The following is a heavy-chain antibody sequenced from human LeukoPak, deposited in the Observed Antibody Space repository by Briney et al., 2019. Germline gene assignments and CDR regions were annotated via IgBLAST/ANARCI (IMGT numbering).Heavy chain of an antibody. D-gene: IGHD3-22*01. V-gene: IGHV1-18*01. CDR2: ISAYNGST. J-gene: IGHJ3*01. CDR3: AREIKYYYDSSGYEF. CDR1: GYTFTSYG. Sequence: ASVKVSCKASGYTFTSYGISWVRQAPGQGLEWMGWISAYNGSTNYAQKLQGRVTMTTDTSTSTAHMELRSLRSDDTAVYYCAREIKYYYDSSGYEFWGQGTMVTVSS.